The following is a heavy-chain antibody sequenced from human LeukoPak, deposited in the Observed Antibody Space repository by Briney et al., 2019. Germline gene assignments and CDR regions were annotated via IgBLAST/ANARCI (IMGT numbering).Heavy chain of an antibody. V-gene: IGHV1-2*02. CDR3: ARDVKRWLHLVDY. D-gene: IGHD5-24*01. CDR2: SNPNSGGT. Sequence: ASVKVSCKASGYTFTGYYMHWVRQAPGQGLEWVGWSNPNSGGTNYAQKFQGRVTMTRDTSISTAYMELSRLRSDDTAVYYCARDVKRWLHLVDYWGQGTLVTVSS. CDR1: GYTFTGYY. J-gene: IGHJ4*02.